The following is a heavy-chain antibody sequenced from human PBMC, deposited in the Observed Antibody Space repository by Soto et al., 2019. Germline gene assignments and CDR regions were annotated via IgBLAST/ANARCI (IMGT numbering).Heavy chain of an antibody. D-gene: IGHD6-6*01. J-gene: IGHJ6*03. V-gene: IGHV3-64*01. CDR1: GFTLSVYA. Sequence: AGGSLRLSCAASGFTLSVYAMDWVRQAPGKGLEYVSGISSNGVGTYYANSVQGRFTISRDNSKNTVYLQMGSLRPEDMAVYYCARRARPDFYYMDVWGKGTTVTVSS. CDR2: ISSNGVGT. CDR3: ARRARPDFYYMDV.